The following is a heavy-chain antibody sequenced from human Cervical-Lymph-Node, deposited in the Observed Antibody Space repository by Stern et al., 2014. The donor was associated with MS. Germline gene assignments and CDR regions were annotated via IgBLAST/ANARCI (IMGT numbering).Heavy chain of an antibody. CDR2: IYYSGST. CDR3: ARVSYDFWSGYYAFDY. V-gene: IGHV4-31*03. Sequence: QLQLQESGPGLVQPSQTLSLTCTVSGGSISSGGYYWSWIRQHPGKGLEWIGYIYYSGSTYYNPSLKSRVTISVDTSKNQFSLKLSSVTAADTAVYYCARVSYDFWSGYYAFDYWGQGTLVTVSS. CDR1: GGSISSGGYY. J-gene: IGHJ4*02. D-gene: IGHD3-3*01.